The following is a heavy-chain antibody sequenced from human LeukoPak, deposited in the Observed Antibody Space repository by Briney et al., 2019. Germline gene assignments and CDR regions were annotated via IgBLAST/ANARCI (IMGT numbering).Heavy chain of an antibody. D-gene: IGHD3-22*01. Sequence: PGRSLRLSCAASGFTFSSYGMHWVRQAPGKGLEWVAVISYDGSNKYYADSVKGRFTISRDNSKNTLYLQMNSLRAEDTAVYYCARGGPYYYDSSGYYPDYWGQGTLVTVSS. CDR1: GFTFSSYG. V-gene: IGHV3-30*03. J-gene: IGHJ4*02. CDR2: ISYDGSNK. CDR3: ARGGPYYYDSSGYYPDY.